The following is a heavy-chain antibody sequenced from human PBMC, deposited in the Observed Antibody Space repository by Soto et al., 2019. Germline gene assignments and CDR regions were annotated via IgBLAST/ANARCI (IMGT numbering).Heavy chain of an antibody. V-gene: IGHV1-46*01. CDR3: ARAYCSGGSCWAWSNWFDP. CDR2: INPSGGT. CDR1: RDTFTSYY. Sequence: ASVKVSSKASRDTFTSYYMHSVQQAPGQGLEWMGIINPSGGTSYAQKFQGRVTMTRDTSKNQFSLQLNSVTPEDTAVYYCARAYCSGGSCWAWSNWFDPWGQGTLVTVSS. J-gene: IGHJ5*02. D-gene: IGHD2-15*01.